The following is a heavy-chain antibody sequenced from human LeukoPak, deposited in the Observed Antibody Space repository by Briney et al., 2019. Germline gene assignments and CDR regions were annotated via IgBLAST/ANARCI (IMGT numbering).Heavy chain of an antibody. CDR1: GYTFTSYD. CDR2: MNPNSGNT. J-gene: IGHJ5*02. CDR3: ARGGVNYYGSGSYYNARFFNWFDP. D-gene: IGHD3-10*01. V-gene: IGHV1-8*01. Sequence: GASVKVSCKASGYTFTSYDINWVRQATGQGLEWMGWMNPNSGNTGCAQKLQGRVTVTRNTSISTAYMELSSLRSDDTAVYYCARGGVNYYGSGSYYNARFFNWFDPWGQGTLVTVSS.